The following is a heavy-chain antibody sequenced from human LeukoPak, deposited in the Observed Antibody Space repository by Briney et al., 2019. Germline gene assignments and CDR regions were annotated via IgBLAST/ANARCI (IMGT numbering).Heavy chain of an antibody. CDR3: AKGEVVAANYFDY. Sequence: GGSLRLSCAASGFTFSSYAMSWVRQAPGKGLEWVSGISGSGASTYYADSVKGRFTISRDNSKNTLYLQMKSLRAEDTAVYCCAKGEVVAANYFDYWDQGTLVTVSS. J-gene: IGHJ4*02. V-gene: IGHV3-23*01. D-gene: IGHD2-15*01. CDR1: GFTFSSYA. CDR2: ISGSGAST.